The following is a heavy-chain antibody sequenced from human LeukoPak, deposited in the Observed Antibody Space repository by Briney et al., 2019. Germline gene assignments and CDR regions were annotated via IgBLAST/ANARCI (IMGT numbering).Heavy chain of an antibody. CDR3: ARGRHDSRGYYHRDYYYMDV. Sequence: PSETLSLTCAVYGGSFSGYYWSWIRQPPGKVLEWIGEIKHSGSTNYNPSLKSRVTISVDTSKNQFSLKLSSVTAADTAVYYCARGRHDSRGYYHRDYYYMDVWGKGTTVTVSS. CDR2: IKHSGST. V-gene: IGHV4-34*01. J-gene: IGHJ6*03. CDR1: GGSFSGYY. D-gene: IGHD3-22*01.